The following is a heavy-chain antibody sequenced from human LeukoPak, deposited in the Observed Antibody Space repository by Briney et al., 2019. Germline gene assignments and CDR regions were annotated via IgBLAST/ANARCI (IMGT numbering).Heavy chain of an antibody. CDR2: ISGSGGST. J-gene: IGHJ4*02. D-gene: IGHD3-9*01. Sequence: GGSLRLSCAASGFTFSSYAMSWVRQAPGKGLEWVSAISGSGGSTYYADSVKGRFTISRDNSKNTLYLQMNSLRAEDTAVYYCARGPDYDILTGYIDYWGQGTLVTVSS. V-gene: IGHV3-23*01. CDR3: ARGPDYDILTGYIDY. CDR1: GFTFSSYA.